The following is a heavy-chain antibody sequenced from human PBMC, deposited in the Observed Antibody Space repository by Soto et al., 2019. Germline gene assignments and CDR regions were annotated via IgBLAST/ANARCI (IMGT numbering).Heavy chain of an antibody. CDR1: GFTFDDYA. CDR2: ISWNSGSI. D-gene: IGHD6-13*01. Sequence: EVQLVESGGGLVQPGRSLRLSCAASGFTFDDYAMHWVRQAPGKGLEWFSGISWNSGSIGYADSVKGRFTISRDNAKNSLYLQMNSLRAEDTALYYCAKDIIREQQLVSFDYWGQGTLVTVSS. J-gene: IGHJ4*02. V-gene: IGHV3-9*01. CDR3: AKDIIREQQLVSFDY.